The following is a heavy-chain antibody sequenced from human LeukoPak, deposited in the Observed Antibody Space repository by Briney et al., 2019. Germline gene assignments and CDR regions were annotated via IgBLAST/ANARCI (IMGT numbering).Heavy chain of an antibody. CDR3: ARTRAPELLWFGELSSDAFDI. Sequence: KTSETLSLTCAVYGGSFSGYYWSWIRQPPGKGLGWIGEINHSGSTNYNPPLKSRVTISVDTSKNQFPLKLSSVTAADTAVYYCARTRAPELLWFGELSSDAFDIWGQGTMVTVSS. J-gene: IGHJ3*02. CDR2: INHSGST. V-gene: IGHV4-34*01. D-gene: IGHD3-10*01. CDR1: GGSFSGYY.